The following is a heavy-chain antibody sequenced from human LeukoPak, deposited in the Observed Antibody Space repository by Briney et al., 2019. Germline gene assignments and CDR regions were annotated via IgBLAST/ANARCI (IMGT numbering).Heavy chain of an antibody. CDR1: GFTFSSYS. CDR2: ISSGGSTI. CDR3: VRGDQEASEPAFDY. V-gene: IGHV3-48*02. J-gene: IGHJ4*02. Sequence: GGSLRLSCAASGFTFSSYSMNWVRQAPGKGLGWVSYISSGGSTIYYADSVRGRFTISRDTAKNSLYLEMNSLRDEDTAMYYCVRGDQEASEPAFDYWGQGTLVTASP. D-gene: IGHD1-14*01.